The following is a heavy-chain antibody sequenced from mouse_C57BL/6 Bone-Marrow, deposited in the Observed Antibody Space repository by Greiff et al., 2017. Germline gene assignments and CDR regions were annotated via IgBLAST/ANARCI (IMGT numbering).Heavy chain of an antibody. CDR1: GFDFTNYL. J-gene: IGHJ3*01. CDR3: ARWCY. CDR2: INPGSGGT. D-gene: IGHD1-1*02. V-gene: IGHV1-54*01. Sequence: VKLQQSGAELVRPGTSVKVSCKASGFDFTNYLIEWVKQRPGQGLEWIGVINPGSGGTNYTEKFKGKATLTADTSSSTAYMQLSSLTSDDSAVFFCARWCYWGQGTLVTVSA.